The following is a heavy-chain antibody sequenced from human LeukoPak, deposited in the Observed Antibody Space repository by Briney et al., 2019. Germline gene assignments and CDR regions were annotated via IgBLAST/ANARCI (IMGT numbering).Heavy chain of an antibody. Sequence: PSQTLSLTCTVSGGSISSGGYYWSWIRQPPGKGLEWIGYIYYSGSTNYNPSLKSRVTISVDTSKNQFSLKLSSVTAADTAVYYCARQGIAAAGPWFDPWGQGTLVTVSS. V-gene: IGHV4-61*08. J-gene: IGHJ5*02. D-gene: IGHD6-13*01. CDR3: ARQGIAAAGPWFDP. CDR1: GGSISSGGYY. CDR2: IYYSGST.